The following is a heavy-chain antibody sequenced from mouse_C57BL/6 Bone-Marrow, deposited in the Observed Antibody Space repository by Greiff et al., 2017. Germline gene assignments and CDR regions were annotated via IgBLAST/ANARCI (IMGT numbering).Heavy chain of an antibody. CDR1: GYAFSSYW. Sequence: VKLMESGAELVKPGASVKISCKASGYAFSSYWMNWVKQRPGKGLEWIGQIYPGDGDTNYNGKFKGKATLTADQSSSTAYMQLSSLTSEDSAVYFCASLLIATMDYWGQGTSVTVSS. CDR3: ASLLIATMDY. J-gene: IGHJ4*01. V-gene: IGHV1-80*01. D-gene: IGHD1-1*01. CDR2: IYPGDGDT.